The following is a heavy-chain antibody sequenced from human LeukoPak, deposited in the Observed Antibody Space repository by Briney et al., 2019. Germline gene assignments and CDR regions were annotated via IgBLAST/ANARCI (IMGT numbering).Heavy chain of an antibody. CDR2: INTDGSST. J-gene: IGHJ3*02. Sequence: PGGSLRLSCAASGFTFSSYWMHWVRQAPGKGLVWVSRINTDGSSTSYADSVKGRFTISRDNAKNTLYLQMNSLRAEDTAVYWCTEYSSGWYGGAFDIWGQGTMVTVSS. V-gene: IGHV3-74*01. CDR3: TEYSSGWYGGAFDI. D-gene: IGHD6-19*01. CDR1: GFTFSSYW.